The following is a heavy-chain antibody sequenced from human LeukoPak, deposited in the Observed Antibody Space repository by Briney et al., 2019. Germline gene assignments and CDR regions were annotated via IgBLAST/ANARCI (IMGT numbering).Heavy chain of an antibody. CDR1: GFTFSTSA. CDR3: GKEMTSMVTVEY. CDR2: ISGSGGKT. J-gene: IGHJ4*02. V-gene: IGHV3-23*01. Sequence: GGSLRLSCVASGFTFSTSAMSWVRQAPGKGLEWVSAISGSGGKTYYADSVKGRFTVSRDNSQNTLYLYMNSLRADDTAVYYCGKEMTSMVTVEYWGQGTLVTVSS. D-gene: IGHD5-18*01.